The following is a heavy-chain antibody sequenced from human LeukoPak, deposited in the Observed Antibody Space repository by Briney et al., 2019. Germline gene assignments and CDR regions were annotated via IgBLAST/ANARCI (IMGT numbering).Heavy chain of an antibody. CDR2: IKQDGSEK. V-gene: IGHV3-7*01. CDR1: GFTFSSYW. CDR3: ASLVTPADDAFDI. Sequence: GGSLRLSCAASGFTFSSYWMSWVRQAPGKGLEWVANIKQDGSEKYYVDSVKGRFTISRDNAKNSLYLQMNSLRAEDTAVYYCASLVTPADDAFDIWGQGTMVTVSS. D-gene: IGHD4-23*01. J-gene: IGHJ3*02.